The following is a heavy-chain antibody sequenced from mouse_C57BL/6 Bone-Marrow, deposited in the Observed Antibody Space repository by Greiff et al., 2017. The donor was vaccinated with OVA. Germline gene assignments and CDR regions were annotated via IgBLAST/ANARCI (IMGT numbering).Heavy chain of an antibody. CDR1: GFTFTDYY. CDR2: IRNKANGYTT. Sequence: EVKLMESGGGLVQPGGSLSLSCAASGFTFTDYYMSWVRQPPGKALEWLGFIRNKANGYTTEYSASVKGRFTISSDNSQSILYLQMKALRAEDSATYYCARYYALYSNYAMDYWGQGTSVTVSS. CDR3: ARYYALYSNYAMDY. V-gene: IGHV7-3*01. D-gene: IGHD2-5*01. J-gene: IGHJ4*01.